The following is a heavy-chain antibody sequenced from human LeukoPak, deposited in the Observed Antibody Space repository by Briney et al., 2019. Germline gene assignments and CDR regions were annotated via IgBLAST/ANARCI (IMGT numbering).Heavy chain of an antibody. J-gene: IGHJ4*02. V-gene: IGHV3-23*01. CDR1: GFTFSNYA. CDR2: ISGGSEST. Sequence: QTGGSLRLSCAASGFTFSNYAMNWVRQAPGKGLEWVSSISGGSESTAYAGSVKGRLTISRDNSKNMLYMQMNSLRVEDTAVYYCAKELWSGYHNPFDSWGQGTLVTVSS. CDR3: AKELWSGYHNPFDS. D-gene: IGHD3-3*01.